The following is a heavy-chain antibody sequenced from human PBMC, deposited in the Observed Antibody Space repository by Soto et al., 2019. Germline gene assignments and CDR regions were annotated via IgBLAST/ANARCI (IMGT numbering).Heavy chain of an antibody. J-gene: IGHJ4*02. CDR2: VIPVFGTS. Sequence: QVQLVQSGAEVKKSGSSVKVSCKASGGIFRSYAISWVRQAPGQGLDWMGGVIPVFGTSQYAQKFQGRVTITADESTSTAYMERTSLTSDDTARYFCATAAGLHPVSPLDYWGQGTLVTVSS. CDR1: GGIFRSYA. CDR3: ATAAGLHPVSPLDY. D-gene: IGHD5-12*01. V-gene: IGHV1-69*01.